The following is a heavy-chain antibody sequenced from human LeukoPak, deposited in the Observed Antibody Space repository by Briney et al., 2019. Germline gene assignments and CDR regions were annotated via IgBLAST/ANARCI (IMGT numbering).Heavy chain of an antibody. V-gene: IGHV4-39*07. CDR1: GVSISSSNSY. J-gene: IGHJ4*02. CDR3: ASLPGSGWYSVDY. Sequence: SETLSLTCTVSGVSISSSNSYWGWIRQPPGKGLEWIGSIYYSGNTYYNASLKSQVSISIDKSKNQFSLKLSSVTAADTAVYYCASLPGSGWYSVDYWGQGTLVTVSS. D-gene: IGHD6-19*01. CDR2: IYYSGNT.